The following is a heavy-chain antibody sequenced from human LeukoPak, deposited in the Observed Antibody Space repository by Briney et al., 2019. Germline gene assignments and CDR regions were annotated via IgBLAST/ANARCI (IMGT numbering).Heavy chain of an antibody. Sequence: GGSLRLSCAASGLTFSTYWMHWVRQAPGKGLVWVSRMNSDGSSTRYADSVKGRVTISRDNAKNTLYLQMNSLRAEDTAVYYCAGDGGLERYFDYWGQGTLVTVSS. CDR1: GLTFSTYW. CDR2: MNSDGSST. CDR3: AGDGGLERYFDY. D-gene: IGHD1-1*01. J-gene: IGHJ4*02. V-gene: IGHV3-74*01.